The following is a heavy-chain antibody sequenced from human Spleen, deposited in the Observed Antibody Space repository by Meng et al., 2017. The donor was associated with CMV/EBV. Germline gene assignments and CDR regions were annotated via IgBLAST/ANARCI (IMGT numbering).Heavy chain of an antibody. CDR1: GCTFSTYV. V-gene: IGHV1-69*06. D-gene: IGHD3-9*01. Sequence: SVKVSCKASGCTFSTYVISWVRQAPGQGLEWMGGIIPTVGTPTYAQKFQGRVTITADKSTSTASMHLSSLGYDDTAAYYCAIELLTGPDEHWGQGTVVTVSS. CDR2: IIPTVGTP. CDR3: AIELLTGPDEH. J-gene: IGHJ4*02.